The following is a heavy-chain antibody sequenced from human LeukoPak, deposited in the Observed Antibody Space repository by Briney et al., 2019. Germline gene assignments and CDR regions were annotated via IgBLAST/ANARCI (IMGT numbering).Heavy chain of an antibody. CDR1: GFTFDDYG. J-gene: IGHJ4*02. Sequence: PGGSLRLSCAASGFTFDDYGMSWVRQAPGKGREWVSGINWNGGSTGYADSVKGRFTISRDNAKNSLYLQMNSLRAEHNALYYCARSGYYYDSSGYSLFDYWGQGTLVTVSS. CDR3: ARSGYYYDSSGYSLFDY. V-gene: IGHV3-20*04. CDR2: INWNGGST. D-gene: IGHD3-22*01.